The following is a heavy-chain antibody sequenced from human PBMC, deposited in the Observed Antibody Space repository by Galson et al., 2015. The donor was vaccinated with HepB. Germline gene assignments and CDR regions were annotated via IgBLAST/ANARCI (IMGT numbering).Heavy chain of an antibody. CDR1: GGSFSGYF. J-gene: IGHJ6*02. D-gene: IGHD1-26*01. CDR2: INHSGST. CDR3: AREYSGSSITFNYYYGMGV. Sequence: ETLSLTCAVYGGSFSGYFWSWIRQPPGKGLEWIGEINHSGSTNYNPSLKSRVTISVDTSKNQFSLKLSSVTAADTAVYYCAREYSGSSITFNYYYGMGVWGQGTTVTVSS. V-gene: IGHV4-34*01.